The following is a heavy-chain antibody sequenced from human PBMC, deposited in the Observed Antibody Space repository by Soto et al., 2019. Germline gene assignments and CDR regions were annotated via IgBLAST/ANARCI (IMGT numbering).Heavy chain of an antibody. CDR2: INDSGST. CDR1: GGSFRGYF. J-gene: IGHJ4*02. CDR3: QGGDF. V-gene: IGHV4-34*01. D-gene: IGHD3-16*01. Sequence: PSETLSLTCAVSGGSFRGYFWCWIRQTPDKGLEWMGEINDSGSTYYNPSFKSRLTISVDTSKSQIYLRLTSLTAADSAVYYCQGGDFWGQGTRVTVSS.